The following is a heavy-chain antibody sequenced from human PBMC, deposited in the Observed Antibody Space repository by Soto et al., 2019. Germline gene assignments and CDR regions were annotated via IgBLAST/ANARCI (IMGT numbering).Heavy chain of an antibody. Sequence: VKVSCKASGGTFSSYAISWVRQAPGQGLEWMGGIIPIFGTANYAQKFQGRVTITADESTNTAYMELSSLRSEDTAVYYCAREYSYGYHWFDPWGQGTLVTVS. CDR2: IIPIFGTA. J-gene: IGHJ5*02. V-gene: IGHV1-69*01. CDR3: AREYSYGYHWFDP. CDR1: GGTFSSYA. D-gene: IGHD5-18*01.